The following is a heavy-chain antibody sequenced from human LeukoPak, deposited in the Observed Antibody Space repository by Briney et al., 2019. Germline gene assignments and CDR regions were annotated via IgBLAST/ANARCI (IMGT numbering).Heavy chain of an antibody. CDR1: GFTFSSYS. D-gene: IGHD4-11*01. CDR2: ISSSSSYI. J-gene: IGHJ3*02. Sequence: AGGSLRLSCAASGFTFSSYSMNWVRQAPGKGLEWVSSISSSSSYIYYADSVKGRFTISRDNAKNSLYLQMNSLRAEDTAVYYCASNGLQLNVAFIWGQGTMVTVSS. CDR3: ASNGLQLNVAFI. V-gene: IGHV3-21*01.